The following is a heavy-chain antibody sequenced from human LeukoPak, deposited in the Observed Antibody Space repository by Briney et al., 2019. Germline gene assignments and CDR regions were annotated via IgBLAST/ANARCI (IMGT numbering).Heavy chain of an antibody. Sequence: SETLSLTCAVYGGSFSGYYWRWIRQAPGKGLEWIGEINHSGSANYNPSLKSRVTISVDTSKNQFSLKLSSVTAADTAVYYCARGRFQYSSSLPYYYMDVWGKGTTVTVSS. CDR2: INHSGSA. CDR3: ARGRFQYSSSLPYYYMDV. J-gene: IGHJ6*03. V-gene: IGHV4-34*01. D-gene: IGHD6-6*01. CDR1: GGSFSGYY.